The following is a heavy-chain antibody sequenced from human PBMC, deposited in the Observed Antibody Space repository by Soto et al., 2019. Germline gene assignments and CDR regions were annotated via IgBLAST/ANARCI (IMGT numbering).Heavy chain of an antibody. CDR1: GGSISSYY. D-gene: IGHD4-4*01. V-gene: IGHV4-59*08. CDR3: ARRVTTHYYYMDV. Sequence: QVQLQESGPGLVKPSETLSLTCTVSGGSISSYYWSWIRQPPGKGLEWIGYIYYSGSTNYNPSLKSRVTISVDTSKNQFSLKLSSVTAADTAVYYCARRVTTHYYYMDVWGKGTTVTVSS. CDR2: IYYSGST. J-gene: IGHJ6*03.